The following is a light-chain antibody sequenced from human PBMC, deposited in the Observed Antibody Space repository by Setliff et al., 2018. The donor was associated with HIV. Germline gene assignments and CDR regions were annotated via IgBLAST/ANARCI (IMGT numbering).Light chain of an antibody. Sequence: QSALTQPASVSGSPGQSITISCTGTSSDVGLYNFVSWYQQHPGKVPKLTIYDVTNRPSGISHRFSGAKSGNTASLTISGLQADDEADYYCSSFRTSRKFAFGTGTKVTVL. CDR3: SSFRTSRKFA. V-gene: IGLV2-14*01. CDR1: SSDVGLYNF. J-gene: IGLJ1*01. CDR2: DVT.